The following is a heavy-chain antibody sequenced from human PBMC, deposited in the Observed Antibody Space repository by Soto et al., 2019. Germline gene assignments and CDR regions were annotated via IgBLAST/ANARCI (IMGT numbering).Heavy chain of an antibody. J-gene: IGHJ5*02. CDR3: VRDRYYAAWTGSKPLGWFDL. CDR2: ISNSGSP. CDR1: GGSMYSDDYY. Sequence: SETLSLTCTVSGGSMYSDDYYWTWIRQSPGRGLEWMGYISNSGSPYYIPSLRSRLTIAADTSKNQFSLKLNSVAAADTAVYYCVRDRYYAAWTGSKPLGWFDLWGQGTLVTVSS. D-gene: IGHD3-3*01. V-gene: IGHV4-30-4*01.